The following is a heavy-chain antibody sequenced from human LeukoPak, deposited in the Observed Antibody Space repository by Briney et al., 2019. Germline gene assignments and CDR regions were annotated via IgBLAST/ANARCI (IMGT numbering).Heavy chain of an antibody. Sequence: SETLSLTCTVSGGSISSGGYYWSWIRQHPGKGLEWIGEINHSGSTNYNPSLKSRVTISVDTSKNQFSLKLSSVTAADTAVYYCARGHYCSSTSCFLYYYYGMDVWGQGTTVTVSS. CDR2: INHSGST. V-gene: IGHV4-39*07. CDR3: ARGHYCSSTSCFLYYYYGMDV. J-gene: IGHJ6*02. CDR1: GGSISSGGYY. D-gene: IGHD2-2*01.